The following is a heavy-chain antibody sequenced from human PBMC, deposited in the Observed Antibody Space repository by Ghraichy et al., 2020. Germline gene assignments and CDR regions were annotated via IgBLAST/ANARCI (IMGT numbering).Heavy chain of an antibody. CDR3: ARNDYGDDSPGPPSDY. Sequence: SETLSLTCTVSGGSISSYYWSWIRQPPGKGLEWIGYIYYSGSTNYNPSLKSRVTISVDTSKNKFSLKLSSVTAADTAVYYCARNDYGDDSPGPPSDYWGQGTLVTVSS. CDR2: IYYSGST. D-gene: IGHD4-17*01. J-gene: IGHJ4*02. V-gene: IGHV4-59*01. CDR1: GGSISSYY.